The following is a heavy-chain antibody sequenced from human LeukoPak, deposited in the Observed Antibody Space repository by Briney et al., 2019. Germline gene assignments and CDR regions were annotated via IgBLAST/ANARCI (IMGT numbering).Heavy chain of an antibody. CDR1: GVSISSGSYY. J-gene: IGHJ3*02. V-gene: IGHV4-61*02. CDR3: ARASRRGYYYGSGSSSSHAFDI. D-gene: IGHD3-10*01. CDR2: IYTSGST. Sequence: KTSETLSLTCTVSGVSISSGSYYWSWIRQPAGKGLEWIGRIYTSGSTNYNPSLKSRVTISVDTSKNQFSLKLSSVTAADTAVYYCARASRRGYYYGSGSSSSHAFDIWGQGTMVTVSS.